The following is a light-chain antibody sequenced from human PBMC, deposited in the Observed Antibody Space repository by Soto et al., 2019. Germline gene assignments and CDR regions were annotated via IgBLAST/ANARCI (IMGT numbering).Light chain of an antibody. V-gene: IGKV3-15*01. J-gene: IGKJ5*01. CDR2: DAS. CDR3: QQYHNWPIP. Sequence: EIGGTHSPATQSVSPGESSTLSCRASQSVSSNLAWHQQKPGQAPRILMYDASTRATGISARFSGSGSGTEFTLTISSLQSEDFAVYYSQQYHNWPIPFGQGTRPAIK. CDR1: QSVSSN.